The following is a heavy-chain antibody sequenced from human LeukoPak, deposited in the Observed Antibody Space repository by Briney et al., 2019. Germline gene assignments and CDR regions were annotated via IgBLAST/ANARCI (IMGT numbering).Heavy chain of an antibody. CDR2: IYYSGST. V-gene: IGHV4-59*11. Sequence: SETLSLTCTVSGGSISSHYWSWIRQPPGKGLEWIGYIYYSGSTNYNPSLKSRVTISVDTSKNQFSLKLSSVTAADTAVYYCARAYCSSISCYSRGYYYYYMDVWGKGTTVTVSS. D-gene: IGHD2-2*01. CDR1: GGSISSHY. J-gene: IGHJ6*03. CDR3: ARAYCSSISCYSRGYYYYYMDV.